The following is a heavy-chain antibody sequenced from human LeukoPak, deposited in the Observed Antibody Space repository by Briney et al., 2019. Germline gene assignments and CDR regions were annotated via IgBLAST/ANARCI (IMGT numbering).Heavy chain of an antibody. Sequence: GGSLRLSCAASGFTFSSYSMNWVRQAPGKGLEWVSSISSSSTYISYADSLRGRFTISRDNGENSLYLQINSLRAEDTAVYYCARDGNYYDSGAYYDAFDIWGQGTMVTVSS. V-gene: IGHV3-21*01. CDR3: ARDGNYYDSGAYYDAFDI. CDR1: GFTFSSYS. CDR2: ISSSSTYI. J-gene: IGHJ3*02. D-gene: IGHD3-22*01.